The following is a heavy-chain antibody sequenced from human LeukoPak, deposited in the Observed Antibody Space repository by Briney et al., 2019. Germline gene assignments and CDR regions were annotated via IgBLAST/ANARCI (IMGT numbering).Heavy chain of an antibody. CDR1: GFSFSSYS. Sequence: GGSLRLSCAASGFSFSSYSITWVRQAPGKGLEWVSYISGDGNAKHYTDSVKGRFTISRDNAKNALYLQMNSLRVEDTAVYFCARDYVYAFDYWGQGTQVTVSS. V-gene: IGHV3-48*01. CDR2: ISGDGNAK. J-gene: IGHJ4*02. CDR3: ARDYVYAFDY. D-gene: IGHD2/OR15-2a*01.